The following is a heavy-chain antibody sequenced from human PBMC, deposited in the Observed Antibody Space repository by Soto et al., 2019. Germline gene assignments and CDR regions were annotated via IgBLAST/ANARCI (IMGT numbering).Heavy chain of an antibody. D-gene: IGHD3-3*01. CDR2: ISAYNGNT. Sequence: ASVKVSCKASGYTFTSYGISWVRQAPGQGLEWMGWISAYNGNTNYAQKLQGRVTMTTDTSTSTAYMELRSLRSDDTAVYYCARALAYDFWSGYYPHYFDYWGQGTLVTVSS. CDR3: ARALAYDFWSGYYPHYFDY. CDR1: GYTFTSYG. J-gene: IGHJ4*02. V-gene: IGHV1-18*01.